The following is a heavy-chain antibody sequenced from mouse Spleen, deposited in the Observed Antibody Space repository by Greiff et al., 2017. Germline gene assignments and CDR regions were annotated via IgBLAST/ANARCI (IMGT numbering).Heavy chain of an antibody. CDR2: IWSDGST. Sequence: VKLMESGPGLVAPSQSLSITCTVSGFSLTNYAVHWVRQSPGKGLEWLGVIWSDGSTDYNAAFISRLSISKDNSKSQVFFKMNSLQADDTAIYYCATSGWDYAMDYWGQRTSVTVSS. V-gene: IGHV2-4-1*01. CDR3: ATSGWDYAMDY. D-gene: IGHD3-1*01. CDR1: GFSLTNYA. J-gene: IGHJ4*01.